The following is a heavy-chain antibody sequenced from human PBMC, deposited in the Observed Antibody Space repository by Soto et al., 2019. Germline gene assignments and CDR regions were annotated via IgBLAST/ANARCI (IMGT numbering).Heavy chain of an antibody. V-gene: IGHV2-5*02. CDR3: AHKGLRYFDWTQNWFDP. D-gene: IGHD3-9*01. CDR1: GFSLSTSGVG. J-gene: IGHJ5*02. CDR2: IYWDDDK. Sequence: SGPTLVNPTQTLTLTCTFSGFSLSTSGVGVGWIRQPPGKALEWLALIYWDDDKRYSPSLKSRLTITMDTSKNQVVLTVTNMDPVDTATYYCAHKGLRYFDWTQNWFDPWGQGTQVSLSS.